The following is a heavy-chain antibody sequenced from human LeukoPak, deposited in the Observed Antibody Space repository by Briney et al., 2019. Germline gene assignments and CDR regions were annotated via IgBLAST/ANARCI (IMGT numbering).Heavy chain of an antibody. CDR1: GFTFSDYY. CDR2: ISSSGGST. Sequence: GGSLRLSCAASGFTFSDYYMTWMRQAPGGGLEWVSYISSSGGSTNYADSVKGRFTISRDNAKKSLYLQMNSLRAEDTAVYYCARVPGKYSFDIWGQGTMVSVSS. V-gene: IGHV3-11*05. D-gene: IGHD2/OR15-2a*01. J-gene: IGHJ3*02. CDR3: ARVPGKYSFDI.